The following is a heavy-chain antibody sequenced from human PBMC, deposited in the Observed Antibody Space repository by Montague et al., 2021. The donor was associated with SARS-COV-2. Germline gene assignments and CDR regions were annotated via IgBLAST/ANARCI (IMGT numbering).Heavy chain of an antibody. CDR1: GTSFSGYY. CDR3: ARLRDGVVPSPILGVGPYYSYYYMDV. J-gene: IGHJ6*03. D-gene: IGHD3-10*01. Sequence: SETLSLTCAVHGTSFSGYYWNWIRQPPGKGLEWIGEINHGGSTKXSPSLKSRLTISADTSKNQFSLKLTSVAAADTAVYYCARLRDGVVPSPILGVGPYYSYYYMDVWWRGTTVTVSS. V-gene: IGHV4-34*01. CDR2: INHGGST.